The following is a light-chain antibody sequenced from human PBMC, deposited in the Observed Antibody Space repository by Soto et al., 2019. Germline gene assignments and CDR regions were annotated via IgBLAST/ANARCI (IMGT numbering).Light chain of an antibody. CDR1: QSISSW. J-gene: IGKJ5*01. CDR3: QQANSFPIT. Sequence: DIQMTQSPSTLSASVGDRVTITGRASQSISSWLAWYQQRPGKAPKLLIHGASSLQSGVPPRYSGSGYGTDFTLTISSLQPEDFATYYCQQANSFPITFGQGTRLEIK. V-gene: IGKV1-12*01. CDR2: GAS.